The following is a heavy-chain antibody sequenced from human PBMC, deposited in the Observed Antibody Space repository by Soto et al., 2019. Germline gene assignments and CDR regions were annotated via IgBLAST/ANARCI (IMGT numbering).Heavy chain of an antibody. D-gene: IGHD6-13*01. CDR2: IWYDGSNK. CDR1: GFTFSSYG. J-gene: IGHJ4*02. Sequence: PGGSLRLSCAASGFTFSSYGMHWVRQAPDKGLEWVAVIWYDGSNKYYADSVKGRFTISRDNSKNTLYLQMNSLRAEDKAVYYCAGISYSSSWYRFDYWGQGTLVTVSS. CDR3: AGISYSSSWYRFDY. V-gene: IGHV3-33*01.